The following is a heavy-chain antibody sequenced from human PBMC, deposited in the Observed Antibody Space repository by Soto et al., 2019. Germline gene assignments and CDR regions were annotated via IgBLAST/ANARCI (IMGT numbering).Heavy chain of an antibody. CDR2: INPNSGGT. CDR1: GYTFTGYY. Sequence: PGASVKVSCKASGYTFTGYYMHWVRQAPGQGLEWMGWINPNSGGTNYAQKFQGRVTMTRDTSISTAYMELSRLRSDDTAVYYCAREIKVGWYSSGWFDPWGQGTLVTVSS. CDR3: AREIKVGWYSSGWFDP. D-gene: IGHD6-19*01. J-gene: IGHJ5*02. V-gene: IGHV1-2*02.